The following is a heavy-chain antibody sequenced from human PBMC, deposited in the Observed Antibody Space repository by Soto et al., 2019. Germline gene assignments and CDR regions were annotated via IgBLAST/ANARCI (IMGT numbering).Heavy chain of an antibody. J-gene: IGHJ5*02. V-gene: IGHV4-30-4*01. CDR3: ARVGTMVRSNWFDP. D-gene: IGHD3-10*01. CDR1: GGSISSGDYY. Sequence: QVQLQESGPGLVKPSQTLSLTCTVSGGSISSGDYYWSWIRQPPRKGLEWIGYIYYSGSTYYNPSLKSRVIISVDTSKNQFSLKLSSVTAADTAVYYCARVGTMVRSNWFDPWGQGTLVTVSS. CDR2: IYYSGST.